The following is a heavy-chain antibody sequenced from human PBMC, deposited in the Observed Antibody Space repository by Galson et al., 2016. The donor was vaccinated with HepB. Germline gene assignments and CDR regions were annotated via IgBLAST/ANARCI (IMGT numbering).Heavy chain of an antibody. CDR3: ARQSPFSTAARHYCSGGSCPYYFDY. D-gene: IGHD2-15*01. Sequence: QSGAEVKKPGESLRISCKGSGYIFTNYWINWVRQMPGKGLEWMGRIDPSGSYTNYSPSFQGHVTVSADKSISTAHLQWSSLKASDTAMYYCARQSPFSTAARHYCSGGSCPYYFDYWGQGTLITVSS. CDR1: GYIFTNYW. V-gene: IGHV5-10-1*01. CDR2: IDPSGSYT. J-gene: IGHJ4*02.